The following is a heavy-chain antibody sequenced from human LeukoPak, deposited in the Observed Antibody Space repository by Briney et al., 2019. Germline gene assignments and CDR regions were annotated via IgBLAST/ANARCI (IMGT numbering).Heavy chain of an antibody. J-gene: IGHJ5*02. CDR2: ISAYNGNT. CDR1: GGTFSSYA. CDR3: ARDTLLWFGELLRGVNWFDP. Sequence: ASVKVSCKASGGTFSSYAISWVRQAPGQGLEWMGWISAYNGNTNYAQKLQGRVTMTTDTSTSTAYMELRSLRSDDTAVYYCARDTLLWFGELLRGVNWFDPWGQGTLVTVSS. D-gene: IGHD3-10*01. V-gene: IGHV1-18*01.